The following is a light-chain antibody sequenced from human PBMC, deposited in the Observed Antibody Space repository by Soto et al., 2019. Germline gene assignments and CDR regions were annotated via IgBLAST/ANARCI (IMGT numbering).Light chain of an antibody. CDR3: QQYNSYPWT. Sequence: DIPMTQSPSTLSASVGDRVTITCRASQSISSWLAWYQQKPGKAPKLLIYKASSLESGVPSRFSGSGSGTEFTLTISSLQPYDFATYYCQQYNSYPWTFGQATKVEIK. J-gene: IGKJ1*01. CDR2: KAS. V-gene: IGKV1-5*03. CDR1: QSISSW.